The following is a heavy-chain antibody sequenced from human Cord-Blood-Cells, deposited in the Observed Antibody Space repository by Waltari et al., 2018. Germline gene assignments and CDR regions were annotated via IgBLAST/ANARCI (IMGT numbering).Heavy chain of an antibody. J-gene: IGHJ4*02. CDR3: ARIEVEYYFDY. Sequence: QVTLKESGPVLVKPTETLTLTCTVSGFSLSNARMGVSWIRQPPGKALEWLAHIFSNDEKSYSTSLKRRLTIAKDTSKSQVVLTMTNMDPVDTATYYCARIEVEYYFDYWGQGTLVTVSS. CDR1: GFSLSNARMG. CDR2: IFSNDEK. V-gene: IGHV2-26*01.